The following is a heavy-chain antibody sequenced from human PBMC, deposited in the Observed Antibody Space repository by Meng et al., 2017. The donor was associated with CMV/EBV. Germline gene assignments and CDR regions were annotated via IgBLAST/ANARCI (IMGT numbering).Heavy chain of an antibody. J-gene: IGHJ6*02. D-gene: IGHD3-3*01. V-gene: IGHV3-49*04. CDR1: GFTFGDYA. Sequence: GESLKISCTASGFTFGDYAMSWVRQAPGKGLEWVGFIRSKAYGGTTEYAASVKGRFTISRDDSKSIAYLQMNSLKTEDTAVYYCTRDKQGPITIFGVVHDYGMDVWGQGTTVTVSS. CDR3: TRDKQGPITIFGVVHDYGMDV. CDR2: IRSKAYGGTT.